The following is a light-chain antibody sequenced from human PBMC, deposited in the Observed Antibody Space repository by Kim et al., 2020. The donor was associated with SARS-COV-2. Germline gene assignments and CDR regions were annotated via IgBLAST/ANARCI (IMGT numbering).Light chain of an antibody. V-gene: IGKV4-1*01. CDR3: QQYYTTPS. J-gene: IGKJ4*01. Sequence: DIIMTQSPESLAVSLGERATINCKSSQTIVSSSDNKYYLAWYQQKPGQPPKLLIHWASIRQSGVPDRFSGSGSGTDFTLTIRSLQAEDVAVYSCQQYYTTPSFGGGTKVDIK. CDR2: WAS. CDR1: QTIVSSSDNKYY.